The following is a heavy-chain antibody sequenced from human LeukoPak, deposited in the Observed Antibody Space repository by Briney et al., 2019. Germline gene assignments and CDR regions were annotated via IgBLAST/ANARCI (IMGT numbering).Heavy chain of an antibody. J-gene: IGHJ4*02. CDR2: ISGSGGST. CDR1: GFTFSSYA. V-gene: IGHV3-23*01. Sequence: GGSLRLSCAASGFTFSSYAMSWVRQAPGKGLEWVSAISGSGGSTYYADSVKGRFTISRDNSKNTLYLQINSLRAEDTAVYYCAKHYYDSSGYYYVFDYWGQGTLVTVSS. D-gene: IGHD3-22*01. CDR3: AKHYYDSSGYYYVFDY.